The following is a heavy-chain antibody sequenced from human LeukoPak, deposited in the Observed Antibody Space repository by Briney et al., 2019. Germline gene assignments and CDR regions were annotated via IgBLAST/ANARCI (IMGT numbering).Heavy chain of an antibody. CDR2: ISAYNGNT. J-gene: IGHJ2*01. Sequence: GASVKVSCKASGYTFTTYGISWVRQAPGQGLEWMGWISAYNGNTNYAQKLQGRVTMTTDTSTNTAYMELRSLRSDDTAVYYCARAGLVGALDWYFDLWGRGTLVTVSS. CDR1: GYTFTTYG. D-gene: IGHD1-26*01. V-gene: IGHV1-18*01. CDR3: ARAGLVGALDWYFDL.